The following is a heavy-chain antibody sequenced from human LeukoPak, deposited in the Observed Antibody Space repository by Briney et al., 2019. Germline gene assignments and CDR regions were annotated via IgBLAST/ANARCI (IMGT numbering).Heavy chain of an antibody. CDR1: GFTFSSYW. D-gene: IGHD3-22*01. V-gene: IGHV3-7*01. Sequence: GGSLRLSCAASGFTFSSYWMSWVRQAPGKGLEWVANIKKDGSEKYYVDSVKARFTISRDNAKNSLYLQMNSLRAEDTAVYYCARVVGYYYDSSGYYYFDYWGQGTLVTVSS. CDR2: IKKDGSEK. J-gene: IGHJ4*02. CDR3: ARVVGYYYDSSGYYYFDY.